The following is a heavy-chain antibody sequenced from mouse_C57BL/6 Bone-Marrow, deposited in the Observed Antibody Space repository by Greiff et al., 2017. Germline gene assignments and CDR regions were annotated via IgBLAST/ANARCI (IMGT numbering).Heavy chain of an antibody. CDR2: INPGSGGT. CDR3: ARPPGSSYWYFDV. CDR1: GYAFTNYL. D-gene: IGHD1-1*01. J-gene: IGHJ1*03. V-gene: IGHV1-54*01. Sequence: QVQLKESGAELVRPGTSVKVSCKASGYAFTNYLIEWVKQRPGQGLEWIGVINPGSGGTNYNEKFKGKATLTADKSSSTAYMQLSSLTSEDSAVYFCARPPGSSYWYFDVWGTGTTVTVSS.